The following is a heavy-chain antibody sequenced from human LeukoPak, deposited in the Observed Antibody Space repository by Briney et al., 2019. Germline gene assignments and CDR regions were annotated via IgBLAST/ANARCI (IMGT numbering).Heavy chain of an antibody. CDR3: ARPYSGFYAAFDS. CDR1: GFTFSSYA. D-gene: IGHD2/OR15-2a*01. V-gene: IGHV3-30*04. Sequence: GRSLRLSCAASGFTFSSYAMHWVRQAPGKGLEWVAVISYDGSNKYYADSVQGRLTISRDNSKNTLYLQMNSLRAEDAAVFYCARPYSGFYAAFDSWGQGTMVTVSA. J-gene: IGHJ3*02. CDR2: ISYDGSNK.